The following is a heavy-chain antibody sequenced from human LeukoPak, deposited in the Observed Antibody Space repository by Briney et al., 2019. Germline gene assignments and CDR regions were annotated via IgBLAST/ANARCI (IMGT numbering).Heavy chain of an antibody. CDR1: GFTVSSNY. CDR2: IYSGGST. D-gene: IGHD3-10*01. J-gene: IGHJ4*02. CDR3: AVEKLNYYGSGSYLSY. Sequence: GGSLRLSCAASGFTVSSNYMSWVRQAPGKGLEWVSVIYSGGSTYYADSVKGRFTISRDNSKNTLYLQMNSLRAEDTAVYYCAVEKLNYYGSGSYLSYWGQGTLVTVSS. V-gene: IGHV3-66*01.